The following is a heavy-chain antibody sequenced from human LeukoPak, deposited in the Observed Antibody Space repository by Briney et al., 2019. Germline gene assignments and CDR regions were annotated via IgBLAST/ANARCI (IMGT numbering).Heavy chain of an antibody. CDR3: AKLPLVGTFFDY. J-gene: IGHJ4*02. Sequence: GGSLRLSCAASGCTFSGYGMTWVRQAPGRGLEWVSTIVSSDTYYGDSVKGRFTISRDNSMNTVYLQMNSLRVEDTAVYYCAKLPLVGTFFDYWGQGTLVTV. CDR2: IVSSDT. D-gene: IGHD1-26*01. CDR1: GCTFSGYG. V-gene: IGHV3-23*01.